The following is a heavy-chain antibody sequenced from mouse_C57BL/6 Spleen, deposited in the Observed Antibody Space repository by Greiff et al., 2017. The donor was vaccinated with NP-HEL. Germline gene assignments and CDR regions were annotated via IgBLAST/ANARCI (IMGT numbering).Heavy chain of an antibody. CDR2: IYPSDSET. V-gene: IGHV1-61*01. D-gene: IGHD5-1*01. Sequence: QVQLQQPGAELVRPGSSVKLSCKASGYTFTSYWMDWVKQRPGQGLEWIGNIYPSDSETPSNQKFKDKATLTVDKSSSTAYMQLSSLTSEDSAVYYCAREYGYAMDYWGQGTSVTVSS. CDR1: GYTFTSYW. CDR3: AREYGYAMDY. J-gene: IGHJ4*01.